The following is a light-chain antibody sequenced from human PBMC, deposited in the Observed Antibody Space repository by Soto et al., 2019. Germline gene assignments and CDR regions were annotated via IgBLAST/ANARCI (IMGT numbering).Light chain of an antibody. CDR3: SSYAGSNNLL. Sequence: QSVLTQPPSASGSPGQSVAISCTGTNSDIGNYNFVSWYQQHPGKAPKLMIYEVNKRPSGVPDRFSGSKSGNMASLTVSGLQPEDEADYYCSSYAGSNNLLFGGGTQLTVL. CDR2: EVN. CDR1: NSDIGNYNF. J-gene: IGLJ2*01. V-gene: IGLV2-8*01.